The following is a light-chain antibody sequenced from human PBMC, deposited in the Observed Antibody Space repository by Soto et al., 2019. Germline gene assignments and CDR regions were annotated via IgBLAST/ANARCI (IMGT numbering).Light chain of an antibody. CDR2: AAS. J-gene: IGKJ2*01. CDR3: QQSYSSPYT. Sequence: IQITQSPSSLSASVGGRVTITCRASQTISSDLNWYQQTPGRAPALLISAASTLQSGVPSRFSGSGSGTDFTLTISSLQPEDFATYYCQQSYSSPYTFGQGTKLEIK. V-gene: IGKV1-39*01. CDR1: QTISSD.